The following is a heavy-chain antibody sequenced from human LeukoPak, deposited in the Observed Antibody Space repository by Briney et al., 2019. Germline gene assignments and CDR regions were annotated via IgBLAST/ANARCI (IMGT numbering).Heavy chain of an antibody. CDR2: IYYSGST. CDR3: ATLLGYCSSTSCYSFDY. Sequence: SETLSLTCTVSGGSTSSSSYYWGWIRQPPGKGLEWIGSIYYSGSTYYNPSLKSRVTISVDTSKNQFSLKLSSVTAPDTAVYYCATLLGYCSSTSCYSFDYWGQGTLVTVSS. V-gene: IGHV4-39*01. D-gene: IGHD2-2*02. CDR1: GGSTSSSSYY. J-gene: IGHJ4*02.